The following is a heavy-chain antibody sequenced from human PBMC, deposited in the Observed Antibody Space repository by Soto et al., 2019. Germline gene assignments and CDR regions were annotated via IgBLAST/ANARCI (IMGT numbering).Heavy chain of an antibody. Sequence: GGSLRLSCAASGFTFSSYGMHWVRQAPGKGLEWVSYISSSGSTIYYADSVKGRFTISRDNAKNSLYLQMNSLRAEDTAVYYCAVGYGDYVDYWGQGTLVTVSS. J-gene: IGHJ4*02. D-gene: IGHD4-17*01. V-gene: IGHV3-48*04. CDR2: ISSSGSTI. CDR3: AVGYGDYVDY. CDR1: GFTFSSYG.